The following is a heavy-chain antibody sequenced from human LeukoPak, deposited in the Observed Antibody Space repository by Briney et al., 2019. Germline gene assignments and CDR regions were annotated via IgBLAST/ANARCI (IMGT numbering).Heavy chain of an antibody. V-gene: IGHV4-34*01. Sequence: PETLSLTCAVYGGSFSGYYWSWIRQPPGKGLDWIGEISHTGNTNYNPSLGSRVTISVDTSKNQLSLKLSSVTAADTAVYFCARGLHYYYYMDVWGTGTPVTVSS. CDR2: ISHTGNT. CDR3: ARGLHYYYYMDV. CDR1: GGSFSGYY. J-gene: IGHJ6*03.